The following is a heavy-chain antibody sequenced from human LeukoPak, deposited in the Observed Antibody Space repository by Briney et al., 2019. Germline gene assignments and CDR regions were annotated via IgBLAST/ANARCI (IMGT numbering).Heavy chain of an antibody. J-gene: IGHJ4*02. CDR3: AKGRQPYGSGTDY. Sequence: GGSLRLSCVASGFTFSSYGMHWVRQAPGKGLEWVAFIWYDGSSEHYADSVKGRCTISRDNSKNTLYLEMNSLRAEDTSVYYCAKGRQPYGSGTDYWCQGTLVTVSS. CDR2: IWYDGSSE. CDR1: GFTFSSYG. V-gene: IGHV3-30*02. D-gene: IGHD3-10*01.